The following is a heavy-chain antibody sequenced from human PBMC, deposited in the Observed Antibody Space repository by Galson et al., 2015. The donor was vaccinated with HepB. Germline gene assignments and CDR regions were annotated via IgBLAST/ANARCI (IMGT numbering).Heavy chain of an antibody. V-gene: IGHV3-48*01. D-gene: IGHD3-9*01. J-gene: IGHJ5*02. Sequence: SLRLSCAASGFTFSSYSMNWVRQAPGKGLEWVSYISSSSSTIYYADSVKGRFTISRDNAKSSLYLQMNSLRAEDTAVYYCARVETGYITWFDPWGQGTLVTVSS. CDR3: ARVETGYITWFDP. CDR1: GFTFSSYS. CDR2: ISSSSSTI.